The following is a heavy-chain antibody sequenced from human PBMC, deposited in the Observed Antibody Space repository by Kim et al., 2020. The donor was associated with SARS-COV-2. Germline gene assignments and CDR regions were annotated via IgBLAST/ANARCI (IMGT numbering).Heavy chain of an antibody. D-gene: IGHD3-10*01. CDR1: GFTFSSYW. CDR3: ARNDHDSDNYYGSGSYPFDY. J-gene: IGHJ4*02. CDR2: IKQDGSEK. V-gene: IGHV3-7*01. Sequence: GGSLRLSCAASGFTFSSYWMSWVRQAPGKGLEWVANIKQDGSEKYYVDSVKGRFTISRDNAKNSLYLQMNSLRAEDTAVYYCARNDHDSDNYYGSGSYPFDYWGQGTLVTVSS.